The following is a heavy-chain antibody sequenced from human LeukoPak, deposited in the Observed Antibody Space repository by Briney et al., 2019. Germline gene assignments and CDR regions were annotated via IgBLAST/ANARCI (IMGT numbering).Heavy chain of an antibody. Sequence: PSETLSLTCTVSGGSISSGSYYWSWIRQPAGKGLEWIGRIYTSGSTNYNPSLKSRVTISVDTSKNQFSLKLSSVPAADTAVYYCARAHRDGGTSYYYYYYMDVWGKGTTVTVSS. CDR3: ARAHRDGGTSYYYYYYMDV. V-gene: IGHV4-61*02. CDR1: GGSISSGSYY. CDR2: IYTSGST. J-gene: IGHJ6*03. D-gene: IGHD4-23*01.